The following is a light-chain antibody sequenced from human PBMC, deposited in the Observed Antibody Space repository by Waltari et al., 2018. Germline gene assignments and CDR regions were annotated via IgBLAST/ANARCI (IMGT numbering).Light chain of an antibody. Sequence: EIVLTQSPGSLSSSPGERVTLSCRASQSVSRALAWYQQKPGQAPRLLIFGASNRATGITDRLSGSGSETDFSLTISRLEPEDFAVYYCQHYVRLPATFGRGTKVEIK. CDR2: GAS. CDR3: QHYVRLPAT. CDR1: QSVSRA. J-gene: IGKJ1*01. V-gene: IGKV3-20*01.